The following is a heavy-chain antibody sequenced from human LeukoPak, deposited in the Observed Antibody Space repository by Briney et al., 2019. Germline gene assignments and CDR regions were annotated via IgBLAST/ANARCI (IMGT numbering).Heavy chain of an antibody. V-gene: IGHV4-34*01. D-gene: IGHD6-13*01. CDR3: AKHRDSSSFDS. J-gene: IGHJ4*02. CDR1: GGSFSGYY. Sequence: SETLSLTCAVYGGSFSGYYWSWIRQPPGKGLEWIGSIYYAGNTYYNPSLKTRVTISVDTSKSQFSLKLSSVTATDTAMYYCAKHRDSSSFDSWGQGTLVTVSS. CDR2: IYYAGNT.